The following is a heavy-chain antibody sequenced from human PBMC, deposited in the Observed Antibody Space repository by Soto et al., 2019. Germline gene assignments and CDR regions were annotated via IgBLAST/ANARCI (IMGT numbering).Heavy chain of an antibody. CDR2: IIPNNDTT. J-gene: IGHJ4*02. CDR3: ARAPILVSVTLHENYFDS. V-gene: IGHV1-69*01. CDR1: CDTFTIYG. Sequence: SAMLSWKPGCDTFTIYGISWGRQANGQGLEWMGGIIPNNDTTNYAQKLQGRITIIADESTNTVYMELSNLRSADTGVYYCARAPILVSVTLHENYFDSWGQGTLVTVFS. D-gene: IGHD2-21*02.